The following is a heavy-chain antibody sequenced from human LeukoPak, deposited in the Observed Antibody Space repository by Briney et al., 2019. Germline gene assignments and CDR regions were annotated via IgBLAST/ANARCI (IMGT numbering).Heavy chain of an antibody. CDR3: AKVPYSSSWYPDYYYYMDV. Sequence: GGSLRLSCAASGFTFSSYGMSWVRQAPGKGLEWVSAISGSGGSTYYADSVKGRFTISRDNSKNTLYLQMNSLRAEDTAVYYCAKVPYSSSWYPDYYYYMDVWGKGTTVTISS. CDR2: ISGSGGST. V-gene: IGHV3-23*01. CDR1: GFTFSSYG. J-gene: IGHJ6*03. D-gene: IGHD6-13*01.